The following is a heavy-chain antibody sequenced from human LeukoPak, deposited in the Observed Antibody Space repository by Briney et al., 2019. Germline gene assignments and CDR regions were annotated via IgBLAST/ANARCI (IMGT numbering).Heavy chain of an antibody. Sequence: GGSLRLSCAASGFTFSSYAMHWVRQAPGKGLEWVAVISYDGSNKYYADSVKGRFTISRDNSKNTLYLQMNSLRAEDTAVYYCARAQRPYSSSAAHDYWGQGTLVTVSS. J-gene: IGHJ4*02. CDR2: ISYDGSNK. D-gene: IGHD6-13*01. CDR1: GFTFSSYA. CDR3: ARAQRPYSSSAAHDY. V-gene: IGHV3-30*04.